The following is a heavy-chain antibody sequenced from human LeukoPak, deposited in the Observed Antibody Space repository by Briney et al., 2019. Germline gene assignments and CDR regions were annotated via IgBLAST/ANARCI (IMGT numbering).Heavy chain of an antibody. CDR2: IIPIFGTA. D-gene: IGHD3-9*01. J-gene: IGHJ6*03. CDR3: ASSNDILTGFYYYYYMDV. Sequence: ASVKVSCRASGGTFSSYAISWVRQAPGQGLEWMGGIIPIFGTANYAQKFQGRVTITTDESTSTAYMELSSLRSEDTAVYYCASSNDILTGFYYYYYMDVWGKGTTVTVSS. V-gene: IGHV1-69*05. CDR1: GGTFSSYA.